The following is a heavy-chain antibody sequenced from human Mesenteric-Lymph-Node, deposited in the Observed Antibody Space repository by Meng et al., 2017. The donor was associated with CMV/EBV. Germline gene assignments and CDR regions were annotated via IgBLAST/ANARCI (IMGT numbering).Heavy chain of an antibody. V-gene: IGHV3-21*04. D-gene: IGHD4-23*01. Sequence: GGSLRLSCAASGFTFSSYSMNWVRQAPGKGLEWVSSISSSSSYIYYADSVKGRFTISRDNAKNSLYLQLNSLRPEDTALYYCSKDFQRWGDFYGMDGWGQGTTVTVSS. CDR3: SKDFQRWGDFYGMDG. CDR1: GFTFSSYS. CDR2: ISSSSSYI. J-gene: IGHJ6*02.